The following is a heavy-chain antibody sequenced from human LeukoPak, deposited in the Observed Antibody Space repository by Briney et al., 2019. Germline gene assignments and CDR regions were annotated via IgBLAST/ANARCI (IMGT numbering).Heavy chain of an antibody. D-gene: IGHD2-8*01. V-gene: IGHV4-59*01. CDR1: GGSISSYY. CDR3: ARARYCTNGVCPYNWFDP. J-gene: IGHJ5*02. CDR2: IYYSGST. Sequence: SETLSLTCTVSGGSISSYYWSWIRQPPGKGLEGMGYIYYSGSTNYNPSLKSRVTISVDTSKNQFSLKLSSVTAADTAVYYCARARYCTNGVCPYNWFDPWGQGTLVTVSS.